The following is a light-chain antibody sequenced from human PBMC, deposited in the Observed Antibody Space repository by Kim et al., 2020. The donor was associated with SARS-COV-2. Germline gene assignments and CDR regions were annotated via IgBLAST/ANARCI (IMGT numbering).Light chain of an antibody. CDR2: AAS. CDR1: QSISTN. CDR3: QQSNSTPLT. J-gene: IGKJ4*01. Sequence: GDRVTITCRASQSISTNLNWYQQKSGKAPKLLIYAASSLQGGVPSRFSGSGSGTDFTLTISSLQPEDSATYYCQQSNSTPLTFGGGTKL. V-gene: IGKV1-39*01.